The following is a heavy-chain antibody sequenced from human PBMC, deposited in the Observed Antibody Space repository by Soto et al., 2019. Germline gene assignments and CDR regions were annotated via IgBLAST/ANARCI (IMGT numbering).Heavy chain of an antibody. J-gene: IGHJ5*02. Sequence: ASVKVSCKASGYTFTSYGISWVRQAPGQGLERMGWISAYNGNTNYAQKLQGRVTMTTDTSTSTAYMELRSLRSDDTAVYYCAFDLNRGYSYGYVGYWFDPWGQGTLVTVS. CDR2: ISAYNGNT. D-gene: IGHD5-18*01. CDR1: GYTFTSYG. CDR3: AFDLNRGYSYGYVGYWFDP. V-gene: IGHV1-18*01.